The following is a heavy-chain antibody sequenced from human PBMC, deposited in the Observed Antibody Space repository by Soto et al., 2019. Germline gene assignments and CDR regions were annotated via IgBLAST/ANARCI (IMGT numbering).Heavy chain of an antibody. J-gene: IGHJ5*02. Sequence: QLQLQESGPGLVKPSETLSLTCTVSGGSISSSSYYWGWIRQPPGKGLEWIGSIYYSGSTYYNPSLKSRVTISVDTSKNQCSLKLSSVTAADTAVYYCARGAYYYDSSGYYGWFDPWGQGTLVTVSS. CDR3: ARGAYYYDSSGYYGWFDP. D-gene: IGHD3-22*01. V-gene: IGHV4-39*01. CDR2: IYYSGST. CDR1: GGSISSSSYY.